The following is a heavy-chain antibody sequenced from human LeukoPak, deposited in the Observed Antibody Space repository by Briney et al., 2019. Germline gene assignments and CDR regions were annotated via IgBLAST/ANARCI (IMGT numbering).Heavy chain of an antibody. CDR1: GFTVSSNY. CDR2: ISSNSSTI. J-gene: IGHJ4*02. CDR3: ARLTFGELFAGTDY. Sequence: GGSLRLSCAASGFTVSSNYMNWVRQAPGKGLEWVSYISSNSSTIYYADSVKGRFTISRDNAKNSLYLQMNSLRADDTAVYYCARLTFGELFAGTDYWGQGTLVTVSS. D-gene: IGHD3-10*01. V-gene: IGHV3-48*04.